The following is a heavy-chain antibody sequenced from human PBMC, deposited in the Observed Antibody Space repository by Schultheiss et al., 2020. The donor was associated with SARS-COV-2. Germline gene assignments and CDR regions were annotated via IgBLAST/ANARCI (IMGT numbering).Heavy chain of an antibody. V-gene: IGHV4-39*07. Sequence: SETLSLTCTVSGGSISSSSYYWGWIRQPPGKGLEWIGEINHSGSTNYNPSLKSRVTMSVDTSKNQFSLKLSSVTAADTAVYYCARSRDGYNYLGDYWGQGTLVTVSS. J-gene: IGHJ4*02. CDR3: ARSRDGYNYLGDY. CDR1: GGSISSSSYY. CDR2: INHSGST. D-gene: IGHD5-24*01.